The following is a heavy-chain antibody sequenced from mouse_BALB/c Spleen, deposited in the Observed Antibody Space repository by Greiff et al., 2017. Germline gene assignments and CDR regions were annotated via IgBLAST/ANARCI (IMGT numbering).Heavy chain of an antibody. J-gene: IGHJ3*01. CDR1: GYTFTSYW. Sequence: VQLQQSGAELVKPGASVKLSCKASGYTFTSYWMHWVKQRPGQGLEWIGEINPSNGRTNYNEKFKSKATLTVDKSSSTAYMQLSSLTSEDSAVYYCARNYDGAWFAYWGQGTLVTVSA. D-gene: IGHD2-4*01. CDR3: ARNYDGAWFAY. V-gene: IGHV1S81*02. CDR2: INPSNGRT.